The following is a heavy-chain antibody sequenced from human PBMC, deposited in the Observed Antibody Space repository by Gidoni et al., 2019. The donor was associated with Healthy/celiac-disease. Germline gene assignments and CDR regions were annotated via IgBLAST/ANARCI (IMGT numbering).Heavy chain of an antibody. CDR2: IVVGSGNT. V-gene: IGHV1-58*01. CDR1: GFTFTSSA. CDR3: AAPVLRFLEWYGSMDV. Sequence: QMQLVQSGPEVKKPGTSVQVSCKASGFTFTSSAVQWVRQARGQRLEWIGWIVVGSGNTNYAQKFQERVTITRDMSTSTAYMELSSLRSEDTAVYYCAAPVLRFLEWYGSMDVWGQGTTVTVSS. J-gene: IGHJ6*02. D-gene: IGHD3-3*01.